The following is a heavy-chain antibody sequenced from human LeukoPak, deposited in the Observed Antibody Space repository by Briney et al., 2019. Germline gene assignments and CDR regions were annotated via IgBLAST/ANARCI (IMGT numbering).Heavy chain of an antibody. J-gene: IGHJ4*02. CDR1: GFTFDDYT. CDR2: ISWDGGST. Sequence: GGSLRLSCAASGFTFDDYTMHWVRQASGKGLEWVSLISWDGGSTYYAGSVKGRFTISRDNSKNSLYLQMNSLRTEDTALYYCAKAHLIAAAGYFDYWGQGTLVTVSS. CDR3: AKAHLIAAAGYFDY. V-gene: IGHV3-43*01. D-gene: IGHD6-13*01.